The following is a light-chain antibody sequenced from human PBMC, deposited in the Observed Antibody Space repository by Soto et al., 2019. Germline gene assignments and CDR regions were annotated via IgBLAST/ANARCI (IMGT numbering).Light chain of an antibody. J-gene: IGKJ5*01. CDR2: GAS. V-gene: IGKV3-20*01. CDR1: HSVSSSY. CDR3: QQYGSSPPIT. Sequence: EIVLTQSPGTLSLSPGERATLSCGASHSVSSSYLAWYQQKPGQAPRLLIYGASSRATGIPDRFSGCGSGTDFTLTISRLEPEDFAVYYSQQYGSSPPITFGQGTRLEIK.